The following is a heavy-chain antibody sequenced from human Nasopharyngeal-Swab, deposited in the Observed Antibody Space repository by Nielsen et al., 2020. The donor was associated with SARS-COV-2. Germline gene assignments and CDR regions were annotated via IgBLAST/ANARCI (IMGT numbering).Heavy chain of an antibody. J-gene: IGHJ4*02. CDR3: AREMASFDN. Sequence: SETLSLTCAVYGGSFSGYYWTWIRQPPGKGLEWIGEINHSGSTNYNPSLKSRATMSGDTSKNQFSLKLTSVTAADTAVYYCAREMASFDNWGQGTLVTVSS. D-gene: IGHD5-24*01. CDR2: INHSGST. V-gene: IGHV4-34*01. CDR1: GGSFSGYY.